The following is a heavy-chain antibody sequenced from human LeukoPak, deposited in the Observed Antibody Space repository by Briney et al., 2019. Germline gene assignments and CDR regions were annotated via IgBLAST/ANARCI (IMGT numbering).Heavy chain of an antibody. CDR2: IIPIFGTA. CDR1: GGTFSSYA. CDR3: ARGRYYDSSGYSSDY. Sequence: ASVKVSCKASGGTFSSYAISWVRQAPGQGLEWMGGIIPIFGTANYAQKFQGRVTITTDESTSTAYMELSSLRSEDTAVYYCARGRYYDSSGYSSDYWGQGTLVTVSS. J-gene: IGHJ4*02. V-gene: IGHV1-69*05. D-gene: IGHD3-22*01.